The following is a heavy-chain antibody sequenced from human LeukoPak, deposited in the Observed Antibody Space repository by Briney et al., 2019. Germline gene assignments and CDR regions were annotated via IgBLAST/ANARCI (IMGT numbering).Heavy chain of an antibody. V-gene: IGHV3-23*01. Sequence: PGGSLRLSCAASGFTFSSYAMSWVRQAPGKGLEWVPAISGSGGSTYYADSVKGRFTISRDNSKNTLYLQMNSLRAEDTAVYYCAKDPYTMVRGVIPTGYDYWGQGTLVTVSS. CDR1: GFTFSSYA. CDR3: AKDPYTMVRGVIPTGYDY. J-gene: IGHJ4*02. D-gene: IGHD3-10*01. CDR2: ISGSGGST.